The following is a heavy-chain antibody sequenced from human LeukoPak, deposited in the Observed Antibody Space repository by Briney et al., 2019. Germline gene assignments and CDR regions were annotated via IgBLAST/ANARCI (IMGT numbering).Heavy chain of an antibody. D-gene: IGHD2-21*02. CDR3: ARAAYCGGDCYLFDY. V-gene: IGHV4-39*01. CDR2: IYYSGST. CDR1: SDSIYSSSYY. Sequence: SETLSLTCTVSSDSIYSSSYYCGWIRQPPGKGLEWIGSIYYSGSTYYNSSLKSRVTISVDTSKNQFSLKLSSLTAADTAVYYCARAAYCGGDCYLFDYWGQGTLVTVFS. J-gene: IGHJ4*02.